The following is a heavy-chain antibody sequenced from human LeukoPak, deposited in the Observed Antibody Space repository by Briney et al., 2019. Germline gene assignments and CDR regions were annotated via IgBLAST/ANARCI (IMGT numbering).Heavy chain of an antibody. CDR3: ARAPFFYYDSSGNAFDI. D-gene: IGHD3-22*01. Sequence: SETLSLTCAVYGGSFSGYYWSWIRQPPGKGLEWIGEINHSGSTNYNPSLKSRVTISVDTSKNQFSLKLSSVTAADTAVYCCARAPFFYYDSSGNAFDIWGQGTMVTVSS. CDR2: INHSGST. V-gene: IGHV4-34*01. CDR1: GGSFSGYY. J-gene: IGHJ3*02.